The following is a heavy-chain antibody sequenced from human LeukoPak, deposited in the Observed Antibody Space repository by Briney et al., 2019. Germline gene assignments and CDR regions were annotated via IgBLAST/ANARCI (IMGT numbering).Heavy chain of an antibody. J-gene: IGHJ5*02. CDR3: ARDLGEDATA. D-gene: IGHD3-16*01. CDR1: GFTFSSYA. Sequence: GGSLRLSCVASGFTFSSYAIHWVRQAPGKGLEWVAMISYVGSEKYYADFVKGRFSISGDNSKNTLYLAMDSLRAEDTALYYCARDLGEDATAWGQGTLVTVSS. V-gene: IGHV3-30*04. CDR2: ISYVGSEK.